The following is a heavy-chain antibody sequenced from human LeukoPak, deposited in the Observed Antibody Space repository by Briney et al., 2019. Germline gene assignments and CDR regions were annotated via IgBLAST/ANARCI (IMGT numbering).Heavy chain of an antibody. CDR3: ARTRDYYGSGSYYNDAFDI. CDR2: ISYDGSNK. J-gene: IGHJ3*02. V-gene: IGHV3-30*04. D-gene: IGHD3-10*01. Sequence: GRSLRLSCAASGFTFSSYAMHWVRQAPGKGLEWAAVISYDGSNKYYADSVKGRFTISRDNSKNTLYLQMNSLRAEDTAVYYCARTRDYYGSGSYYNDAFDIWGQGTMVTVSS. CDR1: GFTFSSYA.